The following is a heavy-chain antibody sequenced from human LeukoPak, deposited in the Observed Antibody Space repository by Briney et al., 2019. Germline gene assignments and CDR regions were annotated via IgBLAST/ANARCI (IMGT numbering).Heavy chain of an antibody. Sequence: PGGSLRLSCAASGFTFSSYAMSWVRQAPGKGLEWVSAISGSGGSTYYAGSVKGRFTISRDNSKNTLYLQMNSLRAEDTAVYYCAKPLTIFGVVKNFDYWGQGTLVTVSS. CDR3: AKPLTIFGVVKNFDY. CDR2: ISGSGGST. V-gene: IGHV3-23*01. D-gene: IGHD3-3*01. J-gene: IGHJ4*02. CDR1: GFTFSSYA.